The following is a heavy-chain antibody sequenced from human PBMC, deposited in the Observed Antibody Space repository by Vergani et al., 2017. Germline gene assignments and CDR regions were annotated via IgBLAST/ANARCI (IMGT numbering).Heavy chain of an antibody. CDR2: INHSGST. CDR3: ARGKKTWYNWSWFDP. V-gene: IGHV4-34*01. CDR1: GGSFSGYY. J-gene: IGHJ5*02. Sequence: QVQLQQWGAGLLKPSETLSLTCAVYGGSFSGYYWSWIRQPPGKGLEWIGEINHSGSTNYNPSLKSRVTISVDTSKDQFSLKLSSVTGADTAVYYCARGKKTWYNWSWFDPWGQGTLVTVSS. D-gene: IGHD1-20*01.